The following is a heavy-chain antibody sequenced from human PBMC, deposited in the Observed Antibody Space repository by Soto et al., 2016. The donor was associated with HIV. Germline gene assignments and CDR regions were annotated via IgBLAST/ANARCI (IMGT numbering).Heavy chain of an antibody. CDR3: ASEDSSSYYFDY. D-gene: IGHD6-6*01. Sequence: EVQLVESGGGLVKPGGSLRLSCAASGFTFSSYSMNWVRQAPGKGLEWVSSISSSSSYIYYADSVKGRFTISRDSAKNSLYPQMNSLRAEDTAVYYCASEDSSSYYFDYWGQGTLVTVSS. CDR2: ISSSSSYI. J-gene: IGHJ4*02. V-gene: IGHV3-21*01. CDR1: GFTFSSYS.